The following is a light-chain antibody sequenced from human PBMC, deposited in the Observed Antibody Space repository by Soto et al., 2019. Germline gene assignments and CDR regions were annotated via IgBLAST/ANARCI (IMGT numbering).Light chain of an antibody. Sequence: EILMTQSPATLSVSPGERATVSCRASQSVSSNLAWYQQKPGQAPRLLIYGASTRATGIPARFSGSGSGTEFTLTISSLEPEDFAVYFCQQRSNWPLYTFGQGTKLEIK. CDR1: QSVSSN. V-gene: IGKV3-15*01. CDR2: GAS. J-gene: IGKJ2*01. CDR3: QQRSNWPLYT.